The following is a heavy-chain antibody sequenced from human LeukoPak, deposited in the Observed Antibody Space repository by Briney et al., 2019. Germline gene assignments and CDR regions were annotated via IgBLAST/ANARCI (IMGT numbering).Heavy chain of an antibody. CDR1: GGSISSGGYY. J-gene: IGHJ4*02. CDR3: ATVNYYGSGSYYRRYFDY. Sequence: SETLSLTCTVSGGSISSGGYYWSWIRQPPGKGLEWIGYIYHSGSTYYNPSLKSRVTISVDTSKNQFSLKLSSVTAADTAVYYCATVNYYGSGSYYRRYFDYWGQGTLVTVSS. D-gene: IGHD3-10*01. CDR2: IYHSGST. V-gene: IGHV4-30-2*05.